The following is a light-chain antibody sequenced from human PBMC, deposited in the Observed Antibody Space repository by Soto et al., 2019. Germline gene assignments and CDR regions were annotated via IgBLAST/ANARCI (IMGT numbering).Light chain of an antibody. CDR3: QQYSNWPRT. CDR2: AAS. Sequence: EIVMTQSPASLSVSPGETATLSCRASQGIGSSLAWYQQKPGQAPSLLIYAASTRATGVPATFSGSGSGTEFTLTISSLQSEDFAVYYCQQYSNWPRTFGQGTKVEIK. J-gene: IGKJ1*01. V-gene: IGKV3-15*01. CDR1: QGIGSS.